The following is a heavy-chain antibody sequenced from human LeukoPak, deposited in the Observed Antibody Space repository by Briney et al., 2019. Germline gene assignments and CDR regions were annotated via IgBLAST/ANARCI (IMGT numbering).Heavy chain of an antibody. V-gene: IGHV3-64*01. D-gene: IGHD5-12*01. CDR3: ARGPSGYHNT. J-gene: IGHJ4*02. CDR1: RFTFSSYA. Sequence: PGGSLRLSCVASRFTFSSYAMYWVRQAPGKGLEYVSAISSNGGSTYYANSVKGRFTISRDNSKNTLYLQMGSLRAEDMAVYYCARGPSGYHNTGGQGTLVTVSS. CDR2: ISSNGGST.